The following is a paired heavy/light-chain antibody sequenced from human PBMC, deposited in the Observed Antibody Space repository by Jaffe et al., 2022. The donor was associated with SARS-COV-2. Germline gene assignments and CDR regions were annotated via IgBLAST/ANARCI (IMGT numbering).Light chain of an antibody. CDR2: HEN. CDR3: QVWDSRGDNFWV. CDR1: GIGSKS. Sequence: SYVLTQPPSVSVAPGQTARFTCAGNGIGSKSVQWYQQKPGQAPVLVIFHENDRPSGIPERFSGSTSGNTATLTISRVEAGDEADYYCQVWDSRGDNFWVFGGGTKLTVL. V-gene: IGLV3-21*04. J-gene: IGLJ3*02.
Heavy chain of an antibody. D-gene: IGHD3-10*02. J-gene: IGHJ4*02. Sequence: EVVLVESGGGAVQPGRSLRLSCSVSGFTFGDYALSWFRQAPGKGLEWVGFIRSKVYGGTTEYAASVKGRVTISRDDSESIAYLEMNSLKSEDTAVYYCGRVVGNDYVVDYWGQGALVTISS. V-gene: IGHV3-49*03. CDR2: IRSKVYGGTT. CDR1: GFTFGDYA. CDR3: GRVVGNDYVVDY.